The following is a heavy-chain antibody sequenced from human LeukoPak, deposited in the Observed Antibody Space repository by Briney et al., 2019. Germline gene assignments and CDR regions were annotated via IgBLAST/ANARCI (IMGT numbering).Heavy chain of an antibody. CDR2: IYSGGST. V-gene: IGHV3-53*01. Sequence: GGSLRLSCAASGFTVSSNYMSWVRQAPGKGLEWVSVIYSGGSTYYADSVKGRFTISRDNSKNTLYLQMNSLRAEDTAVYYCARGDYSFEKNYFDYWGQGTLVTVSS. CDR3: ARGDYSFEKNYFDY. CDR1: GFTVSSNY. J-gene: IGHJ4*02. D-gene: IGHD4-11*01.